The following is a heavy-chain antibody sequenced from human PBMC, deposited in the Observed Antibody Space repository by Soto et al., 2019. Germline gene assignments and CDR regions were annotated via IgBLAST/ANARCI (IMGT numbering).Heavy chain of an antibody. D-gene: IGHD2-15*01. CDR1: GFDFTNSW. J-gene: IGHJ4*02. CDR3: TRDQRDSSAV. Sequence: EVQLVESGGGLVQPGGSLRLSCAASGFDFTNSWMHWVRQAPGKGLVWVSHVNSDGSITTYADSVKGRFTISRDNAKNTVYLQMNSLRVEDTAVYYCTRDQRDSSAVWGQGTLVNVSS. CDR2: VNSDGSIT. V-gene: IGHV3-74*01.